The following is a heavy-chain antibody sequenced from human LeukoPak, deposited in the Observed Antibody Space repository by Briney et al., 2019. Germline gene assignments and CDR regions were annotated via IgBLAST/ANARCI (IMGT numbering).Heavy chain of an antibody. V-gene: IGHV3-30*04. J-gene: IGHJ5*02. CDR2: ISYDGSNK. Sequence: GGSLRLSCAASGFTFSSYAMHWVRQAPGKGLEWVAVISYDGSNKYYADSVKGRFTISRDNSKNTLYLQMNSLRAEDTAVYYCARDLIPYYYGSGSYSPWGQGTLVTVSP. CDR3: ARDLIPYYYGSGSYSP. CDR1: GFTFSSYA. D-gene: IGHD3-10*01.